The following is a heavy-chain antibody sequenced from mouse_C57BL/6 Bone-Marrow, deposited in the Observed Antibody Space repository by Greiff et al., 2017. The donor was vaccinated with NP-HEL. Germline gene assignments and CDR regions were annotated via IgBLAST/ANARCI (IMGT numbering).Heavy chain of an antibody. CDR2: ISDGGSYT. CDR1: GFTFSSYA. J-gene: IGHJ3*01. D-gene: IGHD2-4*01. CDR3: ARDRLDYDYDWFAY. Sequence: EVNVVESGGGLVKPGGSLKLSCAASGFTFSSYAMSWVRQTPEKRLEWVATISDGGSYTYYPDNVKGRFTISRANAKNNLYLQMSHLKSEDTAMYYCARDRLDYDYDWFAYWGQGTLVTVSA. V-gene: IGHV5-4*01.